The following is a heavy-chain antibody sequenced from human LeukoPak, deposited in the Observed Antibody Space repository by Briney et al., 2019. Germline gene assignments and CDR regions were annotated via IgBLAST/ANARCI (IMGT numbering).Heavy chain of an antibody. V-gene: IGHV3-11*04. CDR1: GFTFSDYY. CDR3: ARGTKDIVVVVAALDY. J-gene: IGHJ4*02. Sequence: GSLRLSCAASGFTFSDYYMSWIHQAPGKGLEWVSYISSSGSTIYYADSVKGRFTISRDNAKNSLYLQMNSLRAEDTAVYYCARGTKDIVVVVAALDYWGQGTLVTVSS. D-gene: IGHD2-15*01. CDR2: ISSSGSTI.